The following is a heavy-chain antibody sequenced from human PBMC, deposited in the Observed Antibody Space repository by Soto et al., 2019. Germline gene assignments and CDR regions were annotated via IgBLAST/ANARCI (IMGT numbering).Heavy chain of an antibody. D-gene: IGHD2-15*01. CDR2: IYYSGST. V-gene: IGHV4-31*03. Sequence: SETLSLTCTVSGGSISSGGYYWSWIRQHPGKGLEWIGYIYYSGSTYYNPSLKSRVTISVDTSKNQFSLKLSSVTAADTAVYYCARVVPYWFDPWGQGTLVTVSS. CDR1: GGSISSGGYY. J-gene: IGHJ5*02. CDR3: ARVVPYWFDP.